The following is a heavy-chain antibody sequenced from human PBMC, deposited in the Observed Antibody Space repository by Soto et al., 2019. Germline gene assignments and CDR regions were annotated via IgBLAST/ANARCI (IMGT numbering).Heavy chain of an antibody. CDR2: IWYDGSVK. CDR3: ARADCGGQCPCDY. CDR1: GFTFGTYG. D-gene: IGHD2-21*01. Sequence: SCAASGFTFGTYGMHWVRQAPGKGLEWVAGIWYDGSVKTYADSVKGRFSISRDNSQNTVYLQMNTLRAGDTAVYYCARADCGGQCPCDYWGQGTLVTVSS. V-gene: IGHV3-33*01. J-gene: IGHJ4*02.